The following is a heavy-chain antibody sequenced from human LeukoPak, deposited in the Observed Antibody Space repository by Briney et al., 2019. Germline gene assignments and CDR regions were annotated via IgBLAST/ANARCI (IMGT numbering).Heavy chain of an antibody. CDR3: ARALSDYDFDY. V-gene: IGHV3-74*01. D-gene: IGHD4-17*01. J-gene: IGHJ4*02. CDR2: ISHDGTVT. Sequence: PGGSLRLSCVVSGFTFSTYVMHWVRQAPGKGLMWVSRISHDGTVTSYADSVRGRFTVSRDNAKNTLYLQMNSLRAEDTAVYYCARALSDYDFDYWGQGTLVTVSS. CDR1: GFTFSTYV.